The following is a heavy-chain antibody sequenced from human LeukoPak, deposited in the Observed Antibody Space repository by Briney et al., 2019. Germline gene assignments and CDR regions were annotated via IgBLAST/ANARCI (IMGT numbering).Heavy chain of an antibody. V-gene: IGHV1-2*02. CDR3: ATSFRAVNWFDP. Sequence: ASVKVSCKASGYTFTGYYMHWVRQAPGQGLEWMGWINPNSGDTKYAQKFQGRVTMTRDTSISTAYMELSRLRSDDTAVYYCATSFRAVNWFDPWGQGTLVTVSS. D-gene: IGHD3-10*01. CDR1: GYTFTGYY. J-gene: IGHJ5*02. CDR2: INPNSGDT.